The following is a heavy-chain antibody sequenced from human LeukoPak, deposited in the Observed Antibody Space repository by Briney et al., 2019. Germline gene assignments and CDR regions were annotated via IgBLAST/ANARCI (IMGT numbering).Heavy chain of an antibody. CDR2: IYYSGST. V-gene: IGHV4-59*08. CDR3: ARHRSSGDDY. J-gene: IGHJ4*02. Sequence: PSETLSLTCTVSGGSISGYYWSWIRQPPGKGLEWIGYIYYSGSTTYNPSLKSRVTMSVDTSKNQLSLRVGSVTAADTAVYYCARHRSSGDDYWGQGTLVTVSS. CDR1: GGSISGYY. D-gene: IGHD6-25*01.